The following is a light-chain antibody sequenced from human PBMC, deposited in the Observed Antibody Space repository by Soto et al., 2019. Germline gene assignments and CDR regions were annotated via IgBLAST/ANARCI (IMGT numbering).Light chain of an antibody. CDR1: RSVSSN. CDR3: QQYNHWPGT. CDR2: AAS. Sequence: IVMTQSPATLCVSPGERATLSCRASRSVSSNLAWYQQKRGQAPRILIYAASTRDTGIAARFSGSGSGTEFTLTVNSLSSEDYAVYFCQQYNHWPGTFGQGTKVDIK. V-gene: IGKV3-15*01. J-gene: IGKJ1*01.